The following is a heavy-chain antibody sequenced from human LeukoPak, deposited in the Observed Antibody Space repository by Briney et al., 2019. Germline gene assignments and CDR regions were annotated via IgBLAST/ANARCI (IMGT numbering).Heavy chain of an antibody. D-gene: IGHD6-19*01. Sequence: ASVKVSCKASGYTFTSYAMHWVRQAPGQRLEWMGWINAGNGNTKYSQKFQGRVTITRDTSASTAYMELSSLRSEDTAVYYCARGKQWLTNDAFDIWGQGTMVTVSS. J-gene: IGHJ3*02. V-gene: IGHV1-3*01. CDR1: GYTFTSYA. CDR2: INAGNGNT. CDR3: ARGKQWLTNDAFDI.